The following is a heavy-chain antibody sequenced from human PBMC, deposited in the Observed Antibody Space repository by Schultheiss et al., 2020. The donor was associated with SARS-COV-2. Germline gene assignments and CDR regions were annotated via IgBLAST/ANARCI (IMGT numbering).Heavy chain of an antibody. CDR3: ATTASGSYYPSGFDY. V-gene: IGHV3-66*01. CDR1: GFTVSSNY. D-gene: IGHD1-26*01. Sequence: GGSLRLSCAASGFTVSSNYMSWVRQAPGKGLEWVSVIYSGGSTYYADSVKGRFTISRDNSKNTLYLQMNSLRAEDTAVYYCATTASGSYYPSGFDYWGQGTLVTVSS. CDR2: IYSGGST. J-gene: IGHJ4*02.